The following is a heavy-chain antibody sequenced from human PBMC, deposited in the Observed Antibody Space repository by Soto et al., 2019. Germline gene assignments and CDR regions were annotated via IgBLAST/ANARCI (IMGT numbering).Heavy chain of an antibody. J-gene: IGHJ4*02. CDR2: ISSSSSYI. V-gene: IGHV3-21*01. Sequence: EVQLVESGGGLVKPGGSLRLSCAASGFTFSSYTMNWVRQAPGKGLEWVSSISSSSSYIYYADSVKGRFTISRDNXKXXLYLQMNGLRAEDTAVYYCARILISGPTRGSYFDSWGQGTLVTVSS. CDR3: ARILISGPTRGSYFDS. D-gene: IGHD1-20*01. CDR1: GFTFSSYT.